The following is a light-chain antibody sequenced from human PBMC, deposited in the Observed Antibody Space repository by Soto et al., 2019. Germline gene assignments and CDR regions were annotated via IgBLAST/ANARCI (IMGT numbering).Light chain of an antibody. CDR3: QTWGTGYVV. Sequence: QPVLTQSPSASASLGASVKITCTLSSGHSTYAIAWHQQQPGKGPRYLMRLYSAGRHIKGDGVPDRFSGSGSGTERYLTISNHQSDDEADYYCQTWGTGYVVFGGGTKLTVL. J-gene: IGLJ2*01. CDR2: LYSAGRH. CDR1: SGHSTYA. V-gene: IGLV4-69*01.